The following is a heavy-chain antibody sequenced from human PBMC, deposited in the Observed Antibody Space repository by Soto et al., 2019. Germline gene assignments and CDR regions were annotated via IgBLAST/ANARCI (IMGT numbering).Heavy chain of an antibody. CDR2: IWYDGSNK. D-gene: IGHD2-15*01. CDR1: GLPLLSLG. Sequence: VGFLILSFAAAGLPLLSLGMDCVHQAPSKGLDWVAVIWYDGSNKYYADSVKGRFTISRDNSKNTLYLQMNSLRAEDTAVYYCARDCSGGSCYSRYYYYYGMDVWGQGT. CDR3: ARDCSGGSCYSRYYYYYGMDV. V-gene: IGHV3-33*01. J-gene: IGHJ6*02.